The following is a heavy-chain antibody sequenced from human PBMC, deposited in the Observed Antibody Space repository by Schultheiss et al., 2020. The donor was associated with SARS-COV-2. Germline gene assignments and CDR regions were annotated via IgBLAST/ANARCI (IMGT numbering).Heavy chain of an antibody. D-gene: IGHD3-22*01. Sequence: GESLKISCAASRFAFSNYALSWVRQAPGKGLEWVAIISDDGSNKYTVDSVKGRFTISRDNSKNTLYLQMNSLRAEDTAVYYCARDLTLSYYDSSGPPLVYWGQGTLVTVSS. CDR1: RFAFSNYA. CDR3: ARDLTLSYYDSSGPPLVY. CDR2: ISDDGSNK. J-gene: IGHJ4*02. V-gene: IGHV3-30-3*01.